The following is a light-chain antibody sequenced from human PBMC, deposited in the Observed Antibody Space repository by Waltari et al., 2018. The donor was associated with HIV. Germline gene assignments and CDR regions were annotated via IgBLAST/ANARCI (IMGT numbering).Light chain of an antibody. J-gene: IGLJ2*01. Sequence: QSALTQPPSASGSLGQSVTLSCTGTSSDVGGYDYVSWYYQHPGKAPKLLLYEVTKRPSGVPDRFSGSKSGNTASLTVSDLQAEDEGDYFCSSYADRNSVFFGGGTTLTVL. CDR2: EVT. CDR3: SSYADRNSVF. V-gene: IGLV2-8*01. CDR1: SSDVGGYDY.